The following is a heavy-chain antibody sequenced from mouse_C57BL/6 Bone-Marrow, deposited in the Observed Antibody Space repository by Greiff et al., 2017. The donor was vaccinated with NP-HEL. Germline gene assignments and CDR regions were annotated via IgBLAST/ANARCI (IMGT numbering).Heavy chain of an antibody. CDR1: GYTFTSYW. J-gene: IGHJ4*01. CDR3: ARSGFYYYGSSLYAMDY. Sequence: VQLKQPGAELVMPGASVKLSCKASGYTFTSYWMHWVKQRPGQGLEWIGEIDPSDSYTNYNQKFKGKSTLTVDKSSSTAYMQLSSLTSEDSAVYYCARSGFYYYGSSLYAMDYWGQGTSVTVSS. D-gene: IGHD1-1*01. CDR2: IDPSDSYT. V-gene: IGHV1-69*01.